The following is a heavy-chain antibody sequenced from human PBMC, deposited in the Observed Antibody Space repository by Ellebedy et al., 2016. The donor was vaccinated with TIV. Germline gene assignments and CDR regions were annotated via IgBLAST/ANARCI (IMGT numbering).Heavy chain of an antibody. CDR1: GFSFGDYT. CDR3: TRDGSRGPWGDY. Sequence: GESLKISXTTSGFSFGDYTMNWFRQASGKGLEWVAFARSETFGGTREYAAAVRGRFSISRDEAKRIVFLQMNGLKPEDTAMYYCTRDGSRGPWGDYWGPGTLVTVSS. CDR2: ARSETFGGTR. J-gene: IGHJ4*02. V-gene: IGHV3-49*03. D-gene: IGHD2-15*01.